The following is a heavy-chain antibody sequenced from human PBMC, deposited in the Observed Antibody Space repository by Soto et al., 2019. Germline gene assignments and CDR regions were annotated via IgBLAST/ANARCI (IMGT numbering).Heavy chain of an antibody. CDR2: INPSGGST. J-gene: IGHJ4*02. CDR1: GYTFTSYY. V-gene: IGHV1-46*03. D-gene: IGHD4-17*01. CDR3: ARGGSYGDKRLYYFDY. Sequence: GASVKVSCKASGYTFTSYYMHWVRQAPGQGLEWMGIINPSGGSTSYAQKFQGRVTMTRDTSTSTVYMELSSLRSEDTAVYYCARGGSYGDKRLYYFDYWGQGTLVTVSS.